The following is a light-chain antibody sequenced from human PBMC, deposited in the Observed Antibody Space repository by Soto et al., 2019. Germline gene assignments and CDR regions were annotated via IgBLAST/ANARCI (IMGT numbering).Light chain of an antibody. CDR3: LQQYSYPYT. Sequence: DIQMTQSPSSLSASVGDRITLTCRASQVIRIFLSRYQQKPGKAAERLIYAASTFEGGVPSRFSGSGSATEFTLTISSLEPEDSAIYYCLQQYSYPYTFGPGTKVDIK. CDR2: AAS. V-gene: IGKV1-17*01. CDR1: QVIRIF. J-gene: IGKJ2*01.